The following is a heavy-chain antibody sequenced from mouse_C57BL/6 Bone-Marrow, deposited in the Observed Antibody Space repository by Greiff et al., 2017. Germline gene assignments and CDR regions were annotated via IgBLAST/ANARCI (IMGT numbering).Heavy chain of an antibody. Sequence: VQRVESGPELVKPGASVKISCKASGYAFSSSWMNWVKQRPGKGLEWIGRIYPGDGDTTYNGKFKGKATLTADKSSSTAYMQLSSLTSEDSAVYFCASEGLTGPWFAYWGQGTLVTVSA. D-gene: IGHD4-1*01. CDR2: IYPGDGDT. V-gene: IGHV1-82*01. J-gene: IGHJ3*01. CDR1: GYAFSSSW. CDR3: ASEGLTGPWFAY.